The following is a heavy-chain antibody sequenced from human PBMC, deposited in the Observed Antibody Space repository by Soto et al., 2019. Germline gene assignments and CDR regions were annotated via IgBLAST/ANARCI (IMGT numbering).Heavy chain of an antibody. V-gene: IGHV1-69*02. CDR3: ASYYGSGSYGGY. CDR1: GGTFSSYT. Sequence: QVQLVQSGAEVKKPGSSVKVSCKASGGTFSSYTISWVRQAPGQGLEWMGRIIPILGIANYAQKFQGRVTITADNSTSTAYMELSSLRSEDTAVYYCASYYGSGSYGGYWGQGTLVTVSS. D-gene: IGHD3-10*01. J-gene: IGHJ4*02. CDR2: IIPILGIA.